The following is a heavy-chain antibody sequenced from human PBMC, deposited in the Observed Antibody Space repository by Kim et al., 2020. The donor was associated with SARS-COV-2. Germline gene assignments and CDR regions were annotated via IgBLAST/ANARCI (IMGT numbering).Heavy chain of an antibody. CDR3: ATVCTEGGDCIG. D-gene: IGHD2-21*02. V-gene: IGHV1-24*01. J-gene: IGHJ4*02. Sequence: TYAQNFQGRVTMTEDTSTDTAYMELSSLRSEDTAVYYCATVCTEGGDCIGWGQGTLVTVSS.